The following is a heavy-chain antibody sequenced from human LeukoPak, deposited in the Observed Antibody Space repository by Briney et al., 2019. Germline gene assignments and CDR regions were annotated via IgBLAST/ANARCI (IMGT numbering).Heavy chain of an antibody. Sequence: SETLSLTCTVSGGSISSYYWSWIRQPPGKRLEWVGYIYYSGGTNYNPSLKSRVTISVDASKNQFSLKLSSVTTADTAVYFCARTAGSYDYYYYMDVWGKGTTVTVSS. V-gene: IGHV4-59*01. J-gene: IGHJ6*03. CDR2: IYYSGGT. CDR1: GGSISSYY. D-gene: IGHD3-16*01. CDR3: ARTAGSYDYYYYMDV.